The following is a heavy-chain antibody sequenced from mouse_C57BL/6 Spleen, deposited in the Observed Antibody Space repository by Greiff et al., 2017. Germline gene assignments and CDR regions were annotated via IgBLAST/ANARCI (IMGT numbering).Heavy chain of an antibody. CDR3: ANHYSNWGFAY. Sequence: QVQLQQSGPGLVAPSQSLSITCTVSGFSLTSYGVSWVRQPPGKGLEWLGVIWGDGSTNYHSALISRLSISEANSKSQVFFKLNSLQTDDTATYYCANHYSNWGFAYWGQGTLVTVSA. J-gene: IGHJ3*01. D-gene: IGHD2-5*01. CDR1: GFSLTSYG. V-gene: IGHV2-3*01. CDR2: IWGDGST.